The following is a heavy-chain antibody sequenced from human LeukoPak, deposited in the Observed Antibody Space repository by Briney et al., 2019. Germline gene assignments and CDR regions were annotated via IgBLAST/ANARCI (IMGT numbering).Heavy chain of an antibody. CDR3: ASTVLRFLEWLPPSYYYYGMDV. V-gene: IGHV1-69*13. CDR2: IIPIFGTA. J-gene: IGHJ6*02. CDR1: GYTFTSYA. Sequence: SVKVSCKASGYTFTSYAISWVRQAPGQGLEWMGGIIPIFGTANYAQKFQGRVTITADESTSTAYMELSSLRSEDTAVYYCASTVLRFLEWLPPSYYYYGMDVWGQGTTVTVSS. D-gene: IGHD3-3*01.